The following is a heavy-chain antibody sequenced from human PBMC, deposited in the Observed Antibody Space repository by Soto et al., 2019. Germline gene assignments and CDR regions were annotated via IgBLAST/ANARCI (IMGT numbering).Heavy chain of an antibody. J-gene: IGHJ6*02. V-gene: IGHV1-69*13. CDR3: ARGSLTTENYYYYGMDV. D-gene: IGHD4-4*01. CDR1: GGTFSSYA. Sequence: VASVKVSCKASGGTFSSYAISWVRQAPGQGLEWMGGIIPIFGTANYAQKFQGRVTITADESTSTAYMELSSLGSEDTAVYYCARGSLTTENYYYYGMDVWGQGTTVTVSS. CDR2: IIPIFGTA.